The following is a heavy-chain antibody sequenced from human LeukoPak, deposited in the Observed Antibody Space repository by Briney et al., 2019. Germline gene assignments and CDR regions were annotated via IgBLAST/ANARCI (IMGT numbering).Heavy chain of an antibody. CDR2: IYYSGST. V-gene: IGHV4-39*01. J-gene: IGHJ4*02. Sequence: SETLSLTCTVSGGSISSSSYYWGWIRQPPGKGLEWIGSIYYSGSTYYNPSLKSRVTISVDTSKNQFSLKLSSVTAADTAVYYCARQRTSGVRGVITPYYFDYWGQGTLVTVSS. CDR1: GGSISSSSYY. D-gene: IGHD3-10*01. CDR3: ARQRTSGVRGVITPYYFDY.